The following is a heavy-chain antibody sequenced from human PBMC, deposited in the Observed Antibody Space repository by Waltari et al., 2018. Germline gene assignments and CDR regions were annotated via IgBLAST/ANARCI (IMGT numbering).Heavy chain of an antibody. D-gene: IGHD1-1*01. V-gene: IGHV4-39*01. CDR2: IYYSGST. Sequence: QLQLQESGPGLVKPSETLSLTCTVSGGSISSSSYYWGWIRQPPGKGLEWIGSIYYSGSTYYNPSLKSRVTISVDTSKNQFSLKLSSVTAADTAVYYCARAAKSKLEPDAFDIWGQGTMVTVSS. CDR3: ARAAKSKLEPDAFDI. CDR1: GGSISSSSYY. J-gene: IGHJ3*02.